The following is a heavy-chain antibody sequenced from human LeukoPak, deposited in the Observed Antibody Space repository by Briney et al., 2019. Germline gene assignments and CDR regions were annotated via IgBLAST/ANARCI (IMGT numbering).Heavy chain of an antibody. Sequence: TGGSLRLSCAASGFTFSSHLMHWVRQAPGKGLEWVSRINSDGSSTANADSVKGRFTISRDNAKNTLYLQMSGLRVEDTAVYYCTRGRYYCDSWGQGTLVTVSS. V-gene: IGHV3-74*01. CDR3: TRGRYYCDS. CDR1: GFTFSSHL. J-gene: IGHJ4*02. CDR2: INSDGSST.